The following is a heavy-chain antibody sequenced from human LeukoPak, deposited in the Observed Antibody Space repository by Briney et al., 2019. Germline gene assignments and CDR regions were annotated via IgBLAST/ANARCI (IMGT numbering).Heavy chain of an antibody. CDR3: AKGHSAHGTGFDY. D-gene: IGHD1-1*01. V-gene: IGHV3-23*01. Sequence: GGSLRLSCAASGFTFSTYAMSWVRQAPGKGLEWVSTVSTSGRSTYYADSVKGRFTISRDNLKNTLYVQMNSLRVEDTAVYYCAKGHSAHGTGFDYWGQGTLVIVSS. CDR1: GFTFSTYA. J-gene: IGHJ4*02. CDR2: VSTSGRST.